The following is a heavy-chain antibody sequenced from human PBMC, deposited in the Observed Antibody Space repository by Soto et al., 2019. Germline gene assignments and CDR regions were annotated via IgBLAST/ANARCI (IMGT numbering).Heavy chain of an antibody. CDR3: AREGQTEYYFDY. Sequence: QVQLVQSGAEVKKPGASVKVSCKASDYTFTSYDISWVRQAPGQGLEWMCWISAYSGNTNYPQKFQGRVPMTTDTSTSTAYMELRSLRSDDTPVYYCAREGQTEYYFDYWGRGTLVTVSS. CDR2: ISAYSGNT. J-gene: IGHJ4*02. CDR1: DYTFTSYD. V-gene: IGHV1-18*01.